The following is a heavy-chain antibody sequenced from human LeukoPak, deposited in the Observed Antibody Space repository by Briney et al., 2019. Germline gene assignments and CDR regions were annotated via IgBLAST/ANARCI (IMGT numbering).Heavy chain of an antibody. V-gene: IGHV4-34*01. J-gene: IGHJ4*02. CDR1: GGSFSGYY. CDR2: INHSGST. Sequence: SETLSLTCAVYGGSFSGYYWSWIRQPPGKGLEWIGEINHSGSTNYDPSLKSRVTISIDTSKNQFSLKLSSVTAADTAVYYCARTGYSHGWGDDYWGQGTLVTVSS. CDR3: ARTGYSHGWGDDY. D-gene: IGHD5-18*01.